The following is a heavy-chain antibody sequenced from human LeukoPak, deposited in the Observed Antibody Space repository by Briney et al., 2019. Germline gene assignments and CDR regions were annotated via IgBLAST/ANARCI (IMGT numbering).Heavy chain of an antibody. V-gene: IGHV3-74*01. CDR3: ARESDYVWGTTTGSFDY. J-gene: IGHJ4*02. D-gene: IGHD3-16*01. Sequence: GGSLRLSCGASGFTFGTYWMHWVRQAPGKGLVWVSGINSDGGTTTYADSVKGRFTISRDNAKNTLYLQMNSLRAEDTAVYYCARESDYVWGTTTGSFDYWGQGTLVTVSS. CDR2: INSDGGTT. CDR1: GFTFGTYW.